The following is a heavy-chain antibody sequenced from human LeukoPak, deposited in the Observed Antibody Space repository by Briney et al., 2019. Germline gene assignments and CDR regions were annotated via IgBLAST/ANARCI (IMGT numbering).Heavy chain of an antibody. CDR3: ARHASRDPDYGLDV. J-gene: IGHJ6*04. V-gene: IGHV3-11*06. CDR1: GFTFSNYY. Sequence: GGSLRLSCAASGFTFSNYYMSWIRQAPGKGLEWGSYISSSTTYTYYADSVKGRFTISRDNAKDSLDLQISSLRVEDTAVYYCARHASRDPDYGLDVWGKGTTVTVSS. CDR2: ISSSTTYT.